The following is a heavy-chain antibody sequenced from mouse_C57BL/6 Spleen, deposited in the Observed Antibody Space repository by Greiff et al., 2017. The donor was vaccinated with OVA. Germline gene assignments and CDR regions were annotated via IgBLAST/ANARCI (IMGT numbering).Heavy chain of an antibody. CDR1: GYTFTDYD. J-gene: IGHJ2*01. V-gene: IGHV1-15*01. CDR3: TRDYGTYFDY. Sequence: VQLQQSGAELVRPGASVTLSCTASGYTFTDYDMHWVKQTPVHGLEWIGAIDPETGGTSYNQKFKGKAILTAAKSSSTAYMELRSLTSEDSAVYYSTRDYGTYFDYWGQGTTLTVSS. D-gene: IGHD1-1*01. CDR2: IDPETGGT.